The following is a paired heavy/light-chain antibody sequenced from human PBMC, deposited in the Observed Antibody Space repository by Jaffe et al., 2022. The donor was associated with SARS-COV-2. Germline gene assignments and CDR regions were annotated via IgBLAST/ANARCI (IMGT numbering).Heavy chain of an antibody. CDR3: ARLYYYDSSGYSRAYDI. D-gene: IGHD3-22*01. Sequence: QITLKESGPTLVKPTQTLTLTCTFSGFSLTTSGVGVGWIRQPPGKALEWLALIYWDDDKRYSPSLKSRLTITKDTSKNQVVLTMTNMDPVDTAIYHCARLYYYDSSGYSRAYDIWGQGTMVTVSS. J-gene: IGHJ3*02. CDR2: IYWDDDK. CDR1: GFSLTTSGVG. V-gene: IGHV2-5*02.
Light chain of an antibody. J-gene: IGLJ2*01. V-gene: IGLV3-19*01. CDR3: SFRDSSGNHL. CDR1: NLRRYY. CDR2: GRN. Sequence: SSELTQDPAVSVALGQTVRITCQGDNLRRYYASWYQQKPGQAPILVIYGRNNRPSGIPDRFSGSSSGNTASLTITGAQAEDEADYYCSFRDSSGNHLFDGGTKLTVL.